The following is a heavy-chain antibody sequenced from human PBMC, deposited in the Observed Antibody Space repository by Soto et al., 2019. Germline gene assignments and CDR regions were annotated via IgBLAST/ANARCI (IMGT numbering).Heavy chain of an antibody. CDR1: GGSISSGGYS. V-gene: IGHV4-30-2*01. CDR3: ARAVDAYYFDY. Sequence: SETLSLTCAVSGGSISSGGYSWSWIRQPPGKGLEWIGYIYHSGSTYYNPSLKSRVTISVDRSKNQFSLKLSSVTAAYTAVYYCARAVDAYYFDYWGQGTLVAVSS. J-gene: IGHJ4*02. D-gene: IGHD2-15*01. CDR2: IYHSGST.